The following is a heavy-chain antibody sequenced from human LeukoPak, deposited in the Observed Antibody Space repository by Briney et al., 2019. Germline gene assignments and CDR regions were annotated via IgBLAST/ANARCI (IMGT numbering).Heavy chain of an antibody. CDR1: GGSGSSGSHY. D-gene: IGHD5-18*01. Sequence: SETLSLTCTVSGGSGSSGSHYWSWIRQPPGKGLEWIGYIYYSGSTNYNPSLKSRVTISVDTSKNQFSLKLSSVTAADTAVYYCATGYSYGTAFDYWGQGTLVTVSS. V-gene: IGHV4-61*01. CDR2: IYYSGST. J-gene: IGHJ4*02. CDR3: ATGYSYGTAFDY.